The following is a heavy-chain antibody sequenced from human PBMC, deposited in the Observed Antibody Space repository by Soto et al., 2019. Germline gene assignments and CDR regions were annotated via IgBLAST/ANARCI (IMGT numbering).Heavy chain of an antibody. Sequence: SETLSLTCTVSGESISTYYWSWIRQPPGKGLEWIGYLYSSGSTTYNPSLKSRVTISGDTSKNQFSLRPTSVTPADTAVYYCAREWGSQWPYWYFDLWGRGTLVTVSS. CDR3: AREWGSQWPYWYFDL. CDR2: LYSSGST. J-gene: IGHJ2*01. D-gene: IGHD6-19*01. CDR1: GESISTYY. V-gene: IGHV4-59*01.